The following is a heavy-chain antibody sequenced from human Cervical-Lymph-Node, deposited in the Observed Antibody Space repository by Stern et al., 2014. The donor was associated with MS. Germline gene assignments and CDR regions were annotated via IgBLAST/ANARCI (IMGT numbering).Heavy chain of an antibody. V-gene: IGHV1-46*01. CDR3: AAAAATVLAFDY. CDR1: GYTFTKYY. Sequence: QDQLVQSGAEVKKPGASVKASCRASGYTFTKYYIHWVRQAPGQGLEWVGVISPAGESTSYAQKYQGRITLTRDTSTGTVYMEVSSLTSDDTAVYYCAAAAATVLAFDYWGQGALVTVSS. CDR2: ISPAGEST. J-gene: IGHJ4*02. D-gene: IGHD2-2*01.